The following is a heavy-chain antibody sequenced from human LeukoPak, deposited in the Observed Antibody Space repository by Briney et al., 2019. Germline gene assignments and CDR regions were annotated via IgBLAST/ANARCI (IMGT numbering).Heavy chain of an antibody. D-gene: IGHD6-13*01. CDR2: ISYGGSNN. Sequence: GGSLRLSCAASGFTFSSYGMHWVRQAPGKGLEWVAVISYGGSNNYYADSVKGRFTISRDNSKNTLYLQMNSLRAEDTAVYYCAKDGSSWYYFDYWGQGTLVTVSS. V-gene: IGHV3-30*18. CDR3: AKDGSSWYYFDY. CDR1: GFTFSSYG. J-gene: IGHJ4*02.